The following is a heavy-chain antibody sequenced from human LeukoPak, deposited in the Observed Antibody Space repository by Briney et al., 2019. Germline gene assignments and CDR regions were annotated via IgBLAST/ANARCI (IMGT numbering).Heavy chain of an antibody. CDR1: GFIFSGYW. J-gene: IGHJ4*02. D-gene: IGHD6-19*01. V-gene: IGHV3-7*03. CDR3: AKDHSSGWPDCFDY. Sequence: PGGSLRLSCAASGFIFSGYWMTWVRQAPGEGLEWVANIKQDGSVKYYVDSVKGRFTISRDNSKNTLYLQMNSLRAEDTAVYYCAKDHSSGWPDCFDYWGQGALVTVSS. CDR2: IKQDGSVK.